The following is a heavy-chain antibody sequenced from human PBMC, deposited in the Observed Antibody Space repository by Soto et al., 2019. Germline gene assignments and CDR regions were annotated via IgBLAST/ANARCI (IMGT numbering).Heavy chain of an antibody. D-gene: IGHD6-19*01. J-gene: IGHJ4*02. Sequence: PSETLSLTCAVSGGSISSGGYSWSWIRQPPGKGLEWIGYIYHSGSTYYNPSLKSRVTISVDRSKNQFSLKLSSVTAADTAVYYCAREGKSGWSNKFDYWGQGTLVTVSS. V-gene: IGHV4-30-2*01. CDR3: AREGKSGWSNKFDY. CDR2: IYHSGST. CDR1: GGSISSGGYS.